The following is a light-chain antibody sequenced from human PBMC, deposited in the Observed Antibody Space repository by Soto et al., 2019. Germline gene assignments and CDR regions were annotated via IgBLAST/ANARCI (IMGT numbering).Light chain of an antibody. Sequence: QSALTQPPSVSGSPGQSVTISCTGTSSDVGSYNHVSWYQQPPGTAPKLIIFQVSNRPSGVPDRFSGSKSANTASLTISGLQAEDEADYYCSLYTSSSTYVFGTGTKVTVL. CDR3: SLYTSSSTYV. J-gene: IGLJ1*01. V-gene: IGLV2-18*01. CDR1: SSDVGSYNH. CDR2: QVS.